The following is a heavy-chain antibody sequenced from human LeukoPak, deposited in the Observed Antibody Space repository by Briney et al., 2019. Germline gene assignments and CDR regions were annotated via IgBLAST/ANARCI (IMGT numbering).Heavy chain of an antibody. CDR1: GGSISSYL. CDR3: ARHLDYYGSGSYEY. V-gene: IGHV4-59*08. Sequence: SETLSLTCTVSGGSISSYLWSWIRQPPGKGLEWIGYIYYSGSTNYNPSLKSRVTISIDTSKSQFSLKLSSVTAADTAVYYCARHLDYYGSGSYEYWGQGTLVTVSS. D-gene: IGHD3-10*01. CDR2: IYYSGST. J-gene: IGHJ4*02.